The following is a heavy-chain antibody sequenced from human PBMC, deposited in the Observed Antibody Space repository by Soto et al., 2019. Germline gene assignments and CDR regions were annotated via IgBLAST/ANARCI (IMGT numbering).Heavy chain of an antibody. D-gene: IGHD5-18*01. CDR3: ARGGYSYGKELDY. V-gene: IGHV1-2*04. CDR2: INPNSGGT. CDR1: GYTFTAYY. J-gene: IGHJ4*02. Sequence: ASVKVSCKASGYTFTAYYMHWVRQAPGQGLEWMGWINPNSGGTNYAQKFQGWVTMTRDTSISTAYMDLSRLKSDDTAVYYCARGGYSYGKELDYWGQGTLVTVS.